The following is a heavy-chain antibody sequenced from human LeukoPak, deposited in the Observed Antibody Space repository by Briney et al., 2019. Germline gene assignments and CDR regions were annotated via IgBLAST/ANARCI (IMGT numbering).Heavy chain of an antibody. D-gene: IGHD6-19*01. CDR2: IYHSGST. Sequence: PSQTLSLTCTVSGGSISSGGYYWSWIRQPPGKGLEWIGYIYHSGSTYYNPSLKSRVTISVDTSKNQFSLKLSSVTAADTAVYYCARLGSSSGWYHYFDYWGQGTLVTVSS. CDR1: GGSISSGGYY. J-gene: IGHJ4*02. CDR3: ARLGSSSGWYHYFDY. V-gene: IGHV4-30-2*01.